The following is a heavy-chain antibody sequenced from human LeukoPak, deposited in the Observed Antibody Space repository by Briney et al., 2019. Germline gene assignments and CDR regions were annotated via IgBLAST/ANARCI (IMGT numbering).Heavy chain of an antibody. CDR1: GFTVSSNE. D-gene: IGHD3-10*01. CDR3: ARGDFYGSGTSFIDAFDI. Sequence: GGSLRLSCAASGFTVSSNEMSWVRQAPGKGLEWVANIKQDGTAKYYVDSVKGRFTISRDNAKNSLYLQMNSLRVEDTAVYYCARGDFYGSGTSFIDAFDIWGQGTMVTVSS. V-gene: IGHV3-7*01. J-gene: IGHJ3*02. CDR2: IKQDGTAK.